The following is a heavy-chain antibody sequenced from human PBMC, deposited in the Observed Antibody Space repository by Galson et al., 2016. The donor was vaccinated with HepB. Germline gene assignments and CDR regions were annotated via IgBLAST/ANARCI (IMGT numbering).Heavy chain of an antibody. CDR3: AKVTFVVTPAESGGRRAPRYFGMDV. CDR1: GGSISSGGYY. J-gene: IGHJ6*02. D-gene: IGHD4-23*01. Sequence: TLSLTCFVSGGSISSGGYYWSWIRQHPGKGLEWIGYIYYSGSTYYNPSLKSRVSISVDTSKNQFSLKLSSVTAADTAVYYCAKVTFVVTPAESGGRRAPRYFGMDVWGQGTTVTVS. V-gene: IGHV4-31*03. CDR2: IYYSGST.